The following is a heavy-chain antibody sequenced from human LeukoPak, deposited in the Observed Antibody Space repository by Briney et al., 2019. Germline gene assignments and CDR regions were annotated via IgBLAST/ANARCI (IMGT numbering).Heavy chain of an antibody. V-gene: IGHV3-30*02. J-gene: IGHJ4*02. CDR2: ISYDGSNK. CDR1: GFAFSSYG. CDR3: AKYAHVSWYDFWSGSYYFDY. Sequence: PGGSLRLSCAASGFAFSSYGMHWVRQAPGKGLEWVAFISYDGSNKYYADSVKGRYTISRDNSKNTLYLQMNSLRAEDTAVYYCAKYAHVSWYDFWSGSYYFDYWGQGTLVTVSS. D-gene: IGHD3-3*01.